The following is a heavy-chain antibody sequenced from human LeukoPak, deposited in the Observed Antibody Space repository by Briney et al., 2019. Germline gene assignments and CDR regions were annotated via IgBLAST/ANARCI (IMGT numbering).Heavy chain of an antibody. CDR3: ARRGVGGSWYFFDY. D-gene: IGHD6-13*01. Sequence: SETLSLTCTVSGGSISTHYWSWIRQPPGRGLEWIGYIYHTGSTNLHPSLKSRVTISVDTSKIQFSLKLSSVTAADTAVYYCARRGVGGSWYFFDYWGQGTLITVSS. CDR1: GGSISTHY. J-gene: IGHJ4*02. CDR2: IYHTGST. V-gene: IGHV4-59*11.